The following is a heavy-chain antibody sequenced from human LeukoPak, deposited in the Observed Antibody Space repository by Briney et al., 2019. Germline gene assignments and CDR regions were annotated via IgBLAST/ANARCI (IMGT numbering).Heavy chain of an antibody. CDR1: GFSFSSYA. J-gene: IGHJ4*02. Sequence: GGSLRLSCAASGFSFSSYAMHWVRQAPGKGLEWVAGIWYDGTKKDFGDSVKGRFTVSRDNSRNIVYLQMKSLRDDDTAAYYCAREAGSGGSNFLGFFEYWGQGTLVTVSS. CDR2: IWYDGTKK. V-gene: IGHV3-33*01. D-gene: IGHD1-26*01. CDR3: AREAGSGGSNFLGFFEY.